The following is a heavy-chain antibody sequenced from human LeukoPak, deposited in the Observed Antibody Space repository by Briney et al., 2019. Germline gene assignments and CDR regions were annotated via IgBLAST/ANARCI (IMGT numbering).Heavy chain of an antibody. CDR2: IDWSGDAT. D-gene: IGHD6-13*01. Sequence: GGPLRLSCVASTLTIGDYGMSWVRHAPGKGLEWVSGIDWSGDATSYSDSVKGRFTISRDNAKNSLYLQMTSLRAEDTAVYYCARDLSASWYSLGYWGQGTLVTVSS. V-gene: IGHV3-20*04. J-gene: IGHJ4*02. CDR3: ARDLSASWYSLGY. CDR1: TLTIGDYG.